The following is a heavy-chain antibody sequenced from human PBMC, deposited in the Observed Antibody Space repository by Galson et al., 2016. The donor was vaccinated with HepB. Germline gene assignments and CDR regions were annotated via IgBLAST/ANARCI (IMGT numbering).Heavy chain of an antibody. J-gene: IGHJ5*02. D-gene: IGHD1-1*01. CDR3: ATDTSRDDDQ. CDR1: RFTFSSYS. CDR2: ISSSGRYI. Sequence: SLRLSCAVSRFTFSSYSMNWVRQAPGKGLEWVSFISSSGRYIYYADSVKGRFTISRDNAKNSLCLQMNSLRAEDTAIYYCATDTSRDDDQWGQGTLVTVSS. V-gene: IGHV3-21*01.